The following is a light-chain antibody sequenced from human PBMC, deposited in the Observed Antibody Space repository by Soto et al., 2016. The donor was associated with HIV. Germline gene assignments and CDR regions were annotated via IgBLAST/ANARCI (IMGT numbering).Light chain of an antibody. Sequence: SYELTQPPSVSVAPGKTARISCGGNNIGTKSVQWYQQKPGQAPVLVVYDDSDRPSGIPERFSGSNSGSAATLIISRVEAGDEADYYCQVWHSGGDNYVFGPGTKVSV. CDR3: QVWHSGGDNYV. V-gene: IGLV3-21*03. CDR2: DDS. J-gene: IGLJ1*01. CDR1: NIGTKS.